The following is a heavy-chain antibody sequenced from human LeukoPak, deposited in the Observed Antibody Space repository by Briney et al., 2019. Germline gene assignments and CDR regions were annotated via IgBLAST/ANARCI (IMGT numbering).Heavy chain of an antibody. J-gene: IGHJ4*02. Sequence: GGSLRLSCAASGFTFSIYAMSWVRQAPGKGLEWVSAISGSGGSTSYADSVKGRFTISRDNSKNTLSLQMNSLRAEDTAVYYCAKDPTPNYYYDSSGYLDYWGQGTLVTVSS. CDR1: GFTFSIYA. CDR3: AKDPTPNYYYDSSGYLDY. D-gene: IGHD3-22*01. V-gene: IGHV3-23*01. CDR2: ISGSGGST.